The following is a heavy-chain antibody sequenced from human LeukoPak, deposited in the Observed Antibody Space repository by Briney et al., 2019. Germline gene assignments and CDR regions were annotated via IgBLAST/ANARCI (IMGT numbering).Heavy chain of an antibody. D-gene: IGHD1-26*01. CDR1: GFSLSTSGVG. Sequence: SGPTLVKPTQTLTLTCTFSGFSLSTSGVGVGWIRQPPGKALEWLALIYWDDDKRYSPSLKSRLTITKDTSKNQVVLTMTNMGPVDTATYYCAPVNSGSYSDAFDIWGQGTMVTVSS. V-gene: IGHV2-5*02. CDR3: APVNSGSYSDAFDI. J-gene: IGHJ3*02. CDR2: IYWDDDK.